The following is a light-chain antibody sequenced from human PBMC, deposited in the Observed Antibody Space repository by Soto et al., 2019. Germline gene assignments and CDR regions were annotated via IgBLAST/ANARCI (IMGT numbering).Light chain of an antibody. CDR2: EGS. J-gene: IGLJ1*01. CDR1: SSDVGSYNL. CDR3: CSYAGSSTNHYL. V-gene: IGLV2-23*01. Sequence: QSVLTQPASVSGSPGQSITISCTGTSSDVGSYNLVSWYQQHPGKAPKLMIYEGSKRPSGVSNRFSGSKSGNTASLTISGLQAEDEVDYCCCSYAGSSTNHYLLATGPNVTVL.